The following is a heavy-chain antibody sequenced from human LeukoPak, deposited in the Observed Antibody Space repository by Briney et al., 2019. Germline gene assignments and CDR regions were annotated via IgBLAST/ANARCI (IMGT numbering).Heavy chain of an antibody. J-gene: IGHJ5*02. CDR3: AGGHSSGYSNWLDP. V-gene: IGHV1-69*13. D-gene: IGHD3-22*01. CDR1: GGTFSSYA. CDR2: IIPIFGTA. Sequence: ASVKVSCKASGGTFSSYAISWVRQAPGQGLEWMGGIIPIFGTANYAQKFQGRVTITADESTSTAYMELSSLRSEDTAVYYCAGGHSSGYSNWLDPWGQGTLVTVSS.